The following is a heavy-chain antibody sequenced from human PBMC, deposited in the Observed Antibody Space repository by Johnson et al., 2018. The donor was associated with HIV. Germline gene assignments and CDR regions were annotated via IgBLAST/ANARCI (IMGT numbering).Heavy chain of an antibody. CDR2: ISWNSGSI. CDR3: AREADPTNAFDI. V-gene: IGHV3-9*01. D-gene: IGHD5-24*01. J-gene: IGHJ3*02. CDR1: GFTFDDYA. Sequence: VESGGGLVQPGRSLRLSCAASGFTFDDYAIHWVRQAPGKGLEWVSGISWNSGSIGYVDSVKGRFTISRDNAKNSLYLQMNSLRAQDTAVYYCAREADPTNAFDIWGQGTMVTVSS.